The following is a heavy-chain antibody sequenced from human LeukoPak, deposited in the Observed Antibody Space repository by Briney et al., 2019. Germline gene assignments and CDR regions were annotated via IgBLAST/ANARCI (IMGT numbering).Heavy chain of an antibody. J-gene: IGHJ6*02. CDR1: GGSISSYY. CDR2: IYDSGST. D-gene: IGHD2-15*01. Sequence: SETLSLTCTVSGGSISSYYWSWIRQPPGKGLDWIGCIYDSGSTNYNPSLKSRVTISVDTSKNQFSLKLSSVTAADTAVYYCARGGCSGGSCSYLYYGMDVWGQGITVTVSS. V-gene: IGHV4-59*01. CDR3: ARGGCSGGSCSYLYYGMDV.